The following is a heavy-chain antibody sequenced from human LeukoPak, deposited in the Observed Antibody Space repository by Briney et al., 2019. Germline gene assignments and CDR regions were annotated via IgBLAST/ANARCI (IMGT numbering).Heavy chain of an antibody. CDR1: GFAFGDYA. Sequence: GGSLRLSCTASGFAFGDYATSWFRQAPGKGLEWVSLIRDKAYGGTTEYAASVKGRFTISRDDSKSIAYLQVNSLKTEDTAVYYCTRDCSSTNCFVDYWGQGTLVTVSS. V-gene: IGHV3-49*03. CDR2: IRDKAYGGTT. D-gene: IGHD2-2*01. CDR3: TRDCSSTNCFVDY. J-gene: IGHJ4*02.